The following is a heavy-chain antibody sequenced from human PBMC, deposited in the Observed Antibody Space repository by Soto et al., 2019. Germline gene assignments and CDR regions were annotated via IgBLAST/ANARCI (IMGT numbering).Heavy chain of an antibody. CDR1: GFTFSNAW. V-gene: IGHV3-15*07. CDR2: IKSKTDGGTT. J-gene: IGHJ6*02. CDR3: TTPWGVTQSYGMDV. Sequence: GGSLRLSCAASGFTFSNAWMNWVRQAPGKGLEWVGRIKSKTDGGTTDYAAPVKGRFTISRDDSKNTLYLQMNSLKTEDTAVYYCTTPWGVTQSYGMDVWGQGTTVTVSS. D-gene: IGHD3-16*01.